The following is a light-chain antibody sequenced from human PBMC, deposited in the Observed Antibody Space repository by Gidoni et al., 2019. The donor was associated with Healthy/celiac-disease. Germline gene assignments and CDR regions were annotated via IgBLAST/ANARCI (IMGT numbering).Light chain of an antibody. V-gene: IGKV1-33*01. J-gene: IGKJ4*02. CDR2: DAS. Sequence: IQMPQSPSSLSASVGDRVTITCQASQDISNYLNWYQQEPGKAPKLLIYDASNLETGVPSRFSGSGSGTDFTFTISSLQPEDIATYYCQQYDNLPLTFGGGTKVEIK. CDR1: QDISNY. CDR3: QQYDNLPLT.